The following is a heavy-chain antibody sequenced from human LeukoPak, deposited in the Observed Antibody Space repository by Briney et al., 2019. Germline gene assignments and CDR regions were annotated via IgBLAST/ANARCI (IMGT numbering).Heavy chain of an antibody. D-gene: IGHD4-17*01. Sequence: PAETLSLTCAVYGVSFSGYYWSWIRQPPGKGREGMGEINHRGSTNYNPSLKSRVTISVDTSKHQFSMKLSSVPAADTAVYYCARGSHNTTVTTADYWGQGTLVTVSS. CDR3: ARGSHNTTVTTADY. CDR1: GVSFSGYY. V-gene: IGHV4-34*01. J-gene: IGHJ4*02. CDR2: INHRGST.